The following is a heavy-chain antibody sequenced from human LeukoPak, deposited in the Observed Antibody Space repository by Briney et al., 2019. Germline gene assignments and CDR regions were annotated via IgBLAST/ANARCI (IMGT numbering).Heavy chain of an antibody. CDR2: IHSSGST. D-gene: IGHD6-19*01. CDR3: ARWYSSGWAFDY. V-gene: IGHV4-59*08. CDR1: GGTISSYY. J-gene: IGHJ4*02. Sequence: PSETLSLTRTVSGGTISSYYWNWIRQPPGKGLEWIGYIHSSGSTKYNPSLKSRVTISVDTSKNQFSLKLSSVTAADRAVYYCARWYSSGWAFDYWGQGTLVTASS.